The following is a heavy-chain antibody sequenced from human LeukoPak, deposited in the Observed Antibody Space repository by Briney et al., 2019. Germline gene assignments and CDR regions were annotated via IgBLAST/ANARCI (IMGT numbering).Heavy chain of an antibody. CDR1: GFTFRTSG. Sequence: GGSLRLSCAASGFTFRTSGMTWVRQAPGKGPEWVALISYNGNNEYYADSVRGRFTVSRVKSKNTVYLQMNSLRTEDTAVYFCARDDDRSGHFSFFENWGQGTLVTVSS. CDR3: ARDDDRSGHFSFFEN. J-gene: IGHJ4*02. D-gene: IGHD3-22*01. V-gene: IGHV3-30*03. CDR2: ISYNGNNE.